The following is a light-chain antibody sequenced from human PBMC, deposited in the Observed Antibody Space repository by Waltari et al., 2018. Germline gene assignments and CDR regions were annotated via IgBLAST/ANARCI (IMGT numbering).Light chain of an antibody. V-gene: IGLV1-47*01. CDR1: SSNIGTNY. Sequence: ASGTPGQRVTISCSGTSSNIGTNYVYWYQQFPGTAPKLLIFRSDQRASGVPDRFSGSTSGSSASLAISGLRSEDESIYYCAAWDDSLSAVVFGGGTQVTVL. J-gene: IGLJ7*01. CDR2: RSD. CDR3: AAWDDSLSAVV.